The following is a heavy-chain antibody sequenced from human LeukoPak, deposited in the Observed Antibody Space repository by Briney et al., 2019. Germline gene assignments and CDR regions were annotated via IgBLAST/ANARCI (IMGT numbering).Heavy chain of an antibody. CDR1: GDCVSSNSAA. Sequence: SQTLSLTCAMPGDCVSSNSAAWNWVRQSPSRGLEWLGRTFFRSKWFNDYALSVKSRITINPDTSKNQFSLHLNSVTPEDTAVYYCARAATGTTSWLDSWGQGTLVTVSS. D-gene: IGHD1-7*01. CDR2: TFFRSKWFN. V-gene: IGHV6-1*01. CDR3: ARAATGTTSWLDS. J-gene: IGHJ4*02.